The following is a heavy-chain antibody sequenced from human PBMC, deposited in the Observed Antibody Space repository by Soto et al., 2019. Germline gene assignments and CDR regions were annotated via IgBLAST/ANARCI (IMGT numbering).Heavy chain of an antibody. CDR2: IIPIFGTA. CDR1: GGTFSSYA. Sequence: SVKVSCKASGGTFSSYAISWVRQAPGQGLEWMGGIIPIFGTANYAQKFQGRVTITADESTSTAYTELSSLRSEDTAVYYCARGVGYFWGGPRYLFAFWGRGPLDT. D-gene: IGHD3-16*01. V-gene: IGHV1-69*13. J-gene: IGHJ4*02. CDR3: ARGVGYFWGGPRYLFAF.